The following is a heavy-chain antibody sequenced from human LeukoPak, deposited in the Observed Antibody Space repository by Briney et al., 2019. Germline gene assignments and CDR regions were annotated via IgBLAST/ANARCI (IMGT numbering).Heavy chain of an antibody. CDR3: ARDGSGNWFDP. CDR2: INPSGGST. J-gene: IGHJ5*02. Sequence: GASVKVSCKASGYTFTSYYMHWVRQAPGQGREWMGIINPSGGSTSYAQKFQGRVTMTRDMSTSTVYMELSSLRSEDTAVYYCARDGSGNWFDPWGQGTLVTVSS. V-gene: IGHV1-46*01. D-gene: IGHD3-10*01. CDR1: GYTFTSYY.